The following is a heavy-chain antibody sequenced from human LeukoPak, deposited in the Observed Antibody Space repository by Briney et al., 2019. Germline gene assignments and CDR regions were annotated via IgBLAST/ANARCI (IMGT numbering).Heavy chain of an antibody. J-gene: IGHJ5*02. V-gene: IGHV3-74*01. D-gene: IGHD2-2*01. Sequence: GGSLRLSCAASGFTFSSYWMSWVRQAPGKGLVWVSRINSDGSSTSYADSVKGRFTISRDNSKNTLYLQMNSLRTEDTAVYYCAKDSLPAAPMGWFDPWGQGTLVTVSS. CDR3: AKDSLPAAPMGWFDP. CDR2: INSDGSST. CDR1: GFTFSSYW.